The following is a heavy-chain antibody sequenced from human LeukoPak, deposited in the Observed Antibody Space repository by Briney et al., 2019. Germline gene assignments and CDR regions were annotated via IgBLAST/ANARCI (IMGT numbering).Heavy chain of an antibody. CDR1: GFTFSSNG. V-gene: IGHV3-30*02. Sequence: GGSLRLSCAASGFTFSSNGMHWVRQAPGKGLEWVAFIRFDGNEKYYADSVKGRFIISRDNSKNTLYLQMSSLRAEDTAVYYCAKEQEGRRAAFDYWGQGTLVTVSS. CDR3: AKEQEGRRAAFDY. CDR2: IRFDGNEK. D-gene: IGHD2-15*01. J-gene: IGHJ4*02.